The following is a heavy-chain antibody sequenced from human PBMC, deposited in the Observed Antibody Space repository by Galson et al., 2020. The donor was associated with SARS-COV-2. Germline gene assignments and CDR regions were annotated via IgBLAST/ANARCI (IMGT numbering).Heavy chain of an antibody. D-gene: IGHD1-26*01. CDR2: IVVGSGKT. V-gene: IGHV1-58*01. CDR3: AAFVGNNPAY. CDR1: GFRFTASA. J-gene: IGHJ4*02. Sequence: SVKVSCKTSGFRFTASAVQWVRQARGQRLEWIGWIVVGSGKTNYAQQFQERVTITRDMSTTTADMELSSLRAEDTAVYYCAAFVGNNPAYWGQGTLGSVAS.